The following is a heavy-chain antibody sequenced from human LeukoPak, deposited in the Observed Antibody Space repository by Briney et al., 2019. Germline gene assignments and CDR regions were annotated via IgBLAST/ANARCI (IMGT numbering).Heavy chain of an antibody. CDR1: GGSFSGYY. D-gene: IGHD3-3*01. J-gene: IGHJ6*03. V-gene: IGHV4-34*01. CDR2: INHSGST. Sequence: SETLSLTCAVYGGSFSGYYWSWIRQPPGKGLEWIGEINHSGSTNYNPSLKSRVTISVDTSKNQFSLKLSSVTAADTAVYYCARCDFWSGYYTGIFAYYYYYMDVWGKGTTVTVSS. CDR3: ARCDFWSGYYTGIFAYYYYYMDV.